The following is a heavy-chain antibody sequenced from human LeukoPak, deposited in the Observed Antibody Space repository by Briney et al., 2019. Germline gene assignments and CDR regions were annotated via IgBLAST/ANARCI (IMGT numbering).Heavy chain of an antibody. Sequence: TSETLSLSCAVYGGSFSDHYWSWIRQPPGKGLEWIGEINHSGSTNYNPSLKSRVTISVDTSKNQFSLKLSSVTAADTAVYYCARESLGDSFDYWGQGTLVTVSS. CDR3: ARESLGDSFDY. J-gene: IGHJ4*02. CDR2: INHSGST. CDR1: GGSFSDHY. D-gene: IGHD2-21*02. V-gene: IGHV4-34*01.